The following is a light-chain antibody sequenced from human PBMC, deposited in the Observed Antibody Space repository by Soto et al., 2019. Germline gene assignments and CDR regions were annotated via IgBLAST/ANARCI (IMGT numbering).Light chain of an antibody. CDR3: SSYTSSSTLGV. V-gene: IGLV2-14*01. J-gene: IGLJ1*01. CDR1: SSDVGGYNY. Sequence: QSALTQPASVSGSPGQSITISCTGTSSDVGGYNYVSWYQQHPGKAPKLMIYEVSNRPSGVSNRSSGSKSGNTASLTISGLQAEDEADYYCSSYTSSSTLGVFGTGTQLTVL. CDR2: EVS.